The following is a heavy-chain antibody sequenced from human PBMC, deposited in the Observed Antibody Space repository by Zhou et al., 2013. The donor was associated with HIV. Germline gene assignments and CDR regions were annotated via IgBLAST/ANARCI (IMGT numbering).Heavy chain of an antibody. CDR3: ARGGDYYSYGMDV. D-gene: IGHD3-16*01. V-gene: IGHV4-38-2*01. Sequence: QVQLQESGPGLVKPSETLSLTCDVSGSSISDGYYWGWVRQPPGKGLEWIGRIYLSGSTNYNPSLKSRVTMSVDTSKNQFSLKLSSVTAADTAVYYCARGGDYYSYGMDVWGQGTTVT. CDR2: IYLSGST. J-gene: IGHJ6*02. CDR1: GSSISDGYY.